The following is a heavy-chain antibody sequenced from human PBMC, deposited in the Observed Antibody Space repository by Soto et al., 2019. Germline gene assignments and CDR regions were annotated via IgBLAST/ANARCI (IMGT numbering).Heavy chain of an antibody. CDR3: ARDQQAVVTRAEIDY. J-gene: IGHJ4*02. V-gene: IGHV3-33*01. CDR1: GFTFSSYG. Sequence: QVQLVESGGGVVQPGRSLRLSCAASGFTFSSYGMHWVRQAPGKGLEWVAVIWYDGSNKYYADSVKGRFTISRDNSKNTLYLQMNSLRAEDTAVYYCARDQQAVVTRAEIDYWGQGTLVTVSS. CDR2: IWYDGSNK. D-gene: IGHD2-21*02.